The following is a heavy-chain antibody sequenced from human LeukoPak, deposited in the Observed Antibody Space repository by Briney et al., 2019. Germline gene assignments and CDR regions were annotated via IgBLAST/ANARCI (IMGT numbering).Heavy chain of an antibody. J-gene: IGHJ1*01. CDR2: INHSGST. CDR3: ARGRGVVVPAAPEEYFQH. CDR1: GGSFSGYY. Sequence: PSETLSLTCAVYGGSFSGYYWSWIRQPPGKGLEWIGEINHSGSTNYNPSLKSRVTISVDTSKNQFSLKLSSVTAADTAVYYCARGRGVVVPAAPEEYFQHWGQGTLVTVSS. D-gene: IGHD2-2*01. V-gene: IGHV4-34*01.